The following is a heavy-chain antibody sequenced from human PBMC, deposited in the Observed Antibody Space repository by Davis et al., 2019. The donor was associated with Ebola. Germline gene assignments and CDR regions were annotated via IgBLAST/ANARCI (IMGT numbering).Heavy chain of an antibody. CDR3: ARGHNYGFEY. D-gene: IGHD5-18*01. J-gene: IGHJ4*02. CDR1: GYTFTNYG. CDR2: ISPSNGKT. Sequence: ASVKVSCKASGYTFTNYGISWVRQAPGQGLEWVGWISPSNGKTNYAQNFQGRVTMTRDTSISTAYMELSRLTSDDTAVYYCARGHNYGFEYWGQGTLVTVSS. V-gene: IGHV1-18*01.